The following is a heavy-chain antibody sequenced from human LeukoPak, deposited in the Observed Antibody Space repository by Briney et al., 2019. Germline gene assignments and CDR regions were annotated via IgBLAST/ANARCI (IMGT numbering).Heavy chain of an antibody. V-gene: IGHV1-18*01. J-gene: IGHJ4*02. CDR2: ISAYNGNT. D-gene: IGHD6-19*01. CDR1: GYTFTSYG. Sequence: ASVKVSCKASGYTFTSYGISWVRQAPGQGLEWMGWISAYNGNTNYAQKLQGRVTMTTDTSTSTAYMELRSLRSDDTAVYYSARDHFRGVAVAGTWWGQGTLVTVSS. CDR3: ARDHFRGVAVAGTW.